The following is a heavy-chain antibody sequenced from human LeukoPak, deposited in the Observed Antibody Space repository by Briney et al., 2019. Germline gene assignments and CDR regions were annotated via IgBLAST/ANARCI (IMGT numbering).Heavy chain of an antibody. CDR3: ARNTAPVVEFDY. CDR2: ISSSSSYT. CDR1: GFTFSSYS. D-gene: IGHD5-18*01. V-gene: IGHV3-21*01. J-gene: IGHJ4*02. Sequence: GGSLRLSCAASGFTFSSYSMNWVRQAPGKGLEWVSSISSSSSYTYYADSVKGRFTISRDNAKNSLYLQMNSLRAEDTAVYYCARNTAPVVEFDYWGQGTLVTVSS.